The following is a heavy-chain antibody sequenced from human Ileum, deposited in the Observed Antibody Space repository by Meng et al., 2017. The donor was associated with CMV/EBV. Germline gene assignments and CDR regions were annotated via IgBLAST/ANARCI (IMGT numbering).Heavy chain of an antibody. CDR1: GGSITSGNYY. Sequence: QWQLQESGPGLVKPSQTLSLTCTVSGGSITSGNYYWSWIRQPPGRGLEWIGYIYYSGSPYYKPSLKSRVTISLDTSKNQFSLNLRSVTATDSAVYYCVRQVVAASFDYWGQGALVTVSS. V-gene: IGHV4-30-4*08. CDR2: IYYSGSP. CDR3: VRQVVAASFDY. J-gene: IGHJ4*02. D-gene: IGHD2-15*01.